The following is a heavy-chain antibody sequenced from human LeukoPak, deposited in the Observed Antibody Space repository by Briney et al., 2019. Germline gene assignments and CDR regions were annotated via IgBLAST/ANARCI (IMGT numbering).Heavy chain of an antibody. Sequence: SETLSLTCTVSGGSISSGDYYWTWIRQPPGKGLEWIEYIYYSGNTHYNPSLKSRVYISVDTAKNQFSLNLSSVTAADTAVYYCARDQNKYDSSGYYYYQYGMDVWGQGTTVTVSS. CDR1: GGSISSGDYY. D-gene: IGHD3-22*01. V-gene: IGHV4-30-4*01. CDR2: IYYSGNT. CDR3: ARDQNKYDSSGYYYYQYGMDV. J-gene: IGHJ6*02.